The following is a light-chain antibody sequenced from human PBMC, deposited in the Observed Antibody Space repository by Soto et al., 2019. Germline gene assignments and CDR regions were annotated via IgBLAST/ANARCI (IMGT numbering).Light chain of an antibody. Sequence: DIQMTQSPSSQSASVGDRVTITCRARQSINSDLHWYQQKPGKAPKLLIYAASSLQSGVPSRFSGSGSETHFTLTITSLQPDDFATYYCQQSFSTPRTFGQGTRADI. CDR2: AAS. V-gene: IGKV1-39*01. J-gene: IGKJ1*01. CDR3: QQSFSTPRT. CDR1: QSINSD.